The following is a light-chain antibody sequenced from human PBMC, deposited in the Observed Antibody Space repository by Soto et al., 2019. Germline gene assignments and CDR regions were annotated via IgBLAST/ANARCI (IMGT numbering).Light chain of an antibody. Sequence: QSVLTQPASVSGSPGQSITISCTGTSSDVGSYKFVSWYQQHPGKAPKLMIYEGSKRPSGVSNRFSGSKSGNTASLTISGLQAEDEADYYCCSYAGSSTLVFGGGTKL. CDR1: SSDVGSYKF. V-gene: IGLV2-23*01. CDR2: EGS. J-gene: IGLJ2*01. CDR3: CSYAGSSTLV.